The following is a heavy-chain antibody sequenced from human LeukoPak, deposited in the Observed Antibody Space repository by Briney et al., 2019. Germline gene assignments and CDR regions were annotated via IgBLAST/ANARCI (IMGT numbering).Heavy chain of an antibody. J-gene: IGHJ4*02. Sequence: GSLRLSCAASGFTFSSYAMSWVRQAPGKGLEWVSSISDSGGSTYYTDSVKGRFTITRDNSKSALHLQMNSLKAEDTAVYYCTKNRGYCSGGTCYSEYWGQGTLVTVSS. CDR1: GFTFSSYA. CDR3: TKNRGYCSGGTCYSEY. D-gene: IGHD2-15*01. V-gene: IGHV3-23*01. CDR2: ISDSGGST.